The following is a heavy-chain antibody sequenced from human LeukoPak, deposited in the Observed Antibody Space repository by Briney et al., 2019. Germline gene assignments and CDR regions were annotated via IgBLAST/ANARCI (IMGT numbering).Heavy chain of an antibody. V-gene: IGHV1-8*01. CDR3: ARGQVRLPYYYGSGSYSHPPHFDY. D-gene: IGHD3-10*01. CDR1: GYAFTSYD. CDR2: MNPNSGNT. Sequence: ASVKVSCKASGYAFTSYDINWVRQATGQGLEWMGWMNPNSGNTGYAQKFQGRVTMTRNTSISTAYMELSSLRSEDTAVYYCARGQVRLPYYYGSGSYSHPPHFDYWGQGTLVTVSS. J-gene: IGHJ4*02.